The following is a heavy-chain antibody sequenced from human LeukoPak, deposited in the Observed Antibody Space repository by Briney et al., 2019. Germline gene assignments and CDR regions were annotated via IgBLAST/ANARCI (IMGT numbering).Heavy chain of an antibody. V-gene: IGHV3-7*01. Sequence: PGGSLRLSCAASGFTFSTYSMNWVRQAPGKGLEWVANTKGDDSEKYYVESVQGRFTISRDNAKNSLYLHMNSLRAEDTALYYCARSGYSYALDHWGQGSLVVVSS. CDR2: TKGDDSEK. D-gene: IGHD5-18*01. J-gene: IGHJ1*01. CDR1: GFTFSTYS. CDR3: ARSGYSYALDH.